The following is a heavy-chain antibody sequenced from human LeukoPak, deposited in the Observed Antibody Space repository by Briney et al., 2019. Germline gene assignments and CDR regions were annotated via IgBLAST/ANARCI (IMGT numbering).Heavy chain of an antibody. Sequence: TGGSLRLSCAASGFTVSSNYMSWVRQAPGKGLEWVSVIYSGGSPYYADSVKGRFTISRDNSKNTLYLQMNSLRAEDTAVYYCAKGNRIAAAGRSYYFDYWGQGTLVTVSS. CDR1: GFTVSSNY. D-gene: IGHD6-13*01. CDR2: IYSGGSP. V-gene: IGHV3-53*01. J-gene: IGHJ4*02. CDR3: AKGNRIAAAGRSYYFDY.